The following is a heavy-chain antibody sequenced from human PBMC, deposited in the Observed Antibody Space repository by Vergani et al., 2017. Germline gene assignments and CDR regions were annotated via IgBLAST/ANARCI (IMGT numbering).Heavy chain of an antibody. V-gene: IGHV4-38-2*02. CDR2: IHRSGST. CDR1: GDSVRSAPY. CDR3: ARHVGYGDSNYPGDWFDP. Sequence: QVELQESGPGLVKPSKTLSVTCSVSGDSVRSAPYWGWIRRSPGKGLEWLGTIHRSGSTYYNPSFRNQVTMSVDTSTSQLSLRLASVTAAATALDYCARHVGYGDSNYPGDWFDPWGQGTLVTVSS. D-gene: IGHD2-21*02. J-gene: IGHJ5*02.